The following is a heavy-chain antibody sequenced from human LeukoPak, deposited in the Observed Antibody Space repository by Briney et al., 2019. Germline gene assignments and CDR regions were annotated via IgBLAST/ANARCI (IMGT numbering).Heavy chain of an antibody. V-gene: IGHV4-59*01. J-gene: IGHJ5*02. CDR1: GGSISSYY. D-gene: IGHD2-21*02. CDR2: IYYSGST. Sequence: SETLSLTCTVSGGSISSYYWSWIRQPPGKGLEWIGYIYYSGSTNYNPSLKSRVTISVDTSKNQFSLKLSSVTAADTAVYYCARAVVTAIGWSDPWGQGTLVTVSS. CDR3: ARAVVTAIGWSDP.